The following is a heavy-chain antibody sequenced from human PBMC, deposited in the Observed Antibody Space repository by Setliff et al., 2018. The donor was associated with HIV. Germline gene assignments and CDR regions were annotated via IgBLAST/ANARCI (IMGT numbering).Heavy chain of an antibody. V-gene: IGHV4-61*02. CDR3: ARESYFYYFDY. J-gene: IGHJ4*02. Sequence: KTSETLSLTCTVSGGSISSGTYYWSWIRQPAGKALEWIGRIYTSGSTKYTPPLKSRVTISVDTSKNQFSLRLSSVTAADAAVYCCARESYFYYFDYWGQGTLVTVSS. D-gene: IGHD3-10*01. CDR1: GGSISSGTYY. CDR2: IYTSGST.